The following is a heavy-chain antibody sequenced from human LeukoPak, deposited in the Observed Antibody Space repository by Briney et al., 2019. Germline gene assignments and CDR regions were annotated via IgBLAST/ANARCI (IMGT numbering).Heavy chain of an antibody. CDR3: ARDRSSNYYYYGTDV. J-gene: IGHJ6*02. Sequence: SETLSLTCTVSGGSISSYYWSWIRQPPGKGLEWIGYIYYSGSTNYNPSLKSRVTISVDTSKNQFSLKLSSVTAADTAVYYCARDRSSNYYYYGTDVWGQGTTVTVSS. V-gene: IGHV4-59*01. CDR1: GGSISSYY. CDR2: IYYSGST.